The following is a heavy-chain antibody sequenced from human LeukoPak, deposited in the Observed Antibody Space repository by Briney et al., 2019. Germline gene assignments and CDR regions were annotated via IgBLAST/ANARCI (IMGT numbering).Heavy chain of an antibody. V-gene: IGHV4-4*07. Sequence: PSETLSLTCTVSGGSISSYYWSWIRQPAGKGLEWIGRIYTSGSTNYSPSLRSRLTMSLDTSKNQFSLKLSSVTAADTAVYYCARAGTNWSSGCYFDYWGQGALVTVSS. CDR1: GGSISSYY. CDR2: IYTSGST. CDR3: ARAGTNWSSGCYFDY. J-gene: IGHJ4*02. D-gene: IGHD1-1*01.